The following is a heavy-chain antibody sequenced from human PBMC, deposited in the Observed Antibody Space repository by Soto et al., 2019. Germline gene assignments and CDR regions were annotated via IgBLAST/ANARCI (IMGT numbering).Heavy chain of an antibody. CDR2: MNPNSGNT. CDR3: ARMAAAGVNWFDP. CDR1: GYTFTIYD. Sequence: ASVKVSCKASGYTFTIYDINWVRQATGQGLEWMGWMNPNSGNTGYAQKFQGRVTMTRNTSISTAYMELSSLRSEDTAVYYCARMAAAGVNWFDPWGQGTLVTVLL. D-gene: IGHD6-13*01. V-gene: IGHV1-8*01. J-gene: IGHJ5*02.